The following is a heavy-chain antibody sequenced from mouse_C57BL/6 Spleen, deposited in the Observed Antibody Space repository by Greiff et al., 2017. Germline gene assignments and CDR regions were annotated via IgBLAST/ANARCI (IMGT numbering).Heavy chain of an antibody. CDR1: GYSITSGYY. CDR3: ARSNYYFDY. CDR2: ISYDGSN. D-gene: IGHD2-5*01. J-gene: IGHJ2*01. Sequence: EVKLQESGPGLVKPSQSLSLTCSVTGYSITSGYYWNWIRQFPGNKLEWMGYISYDGSNNYNPSLKNRNSNTRDTSKNQFFLKLNSVTTEDTATYYCARSNYYFDYWGQGTTLTVSS. V-gene: IGHV3-6*01.